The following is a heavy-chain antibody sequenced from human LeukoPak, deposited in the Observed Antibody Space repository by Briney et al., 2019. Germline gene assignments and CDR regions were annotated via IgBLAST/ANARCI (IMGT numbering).Heavy chain of an antibody. CDR3: ARDSGSLNGADFDY. V-gene: IGHV3-7*01. Sequence: GGSLRLSCAASGFTFSSYAMSWVRQAPGEGLEWVANIKQDGSEKYYVDSVKGRFTISRDNAKNSLYLQMNSLRAEDTAVYYCARDSGSLNGADFDYWGQGTLVTVSS. CDR2: IKQDGSEK. J-gene: IGHJ4*02. D-gene: IGHD1-26*01. CDR1: GFTFSSYA.